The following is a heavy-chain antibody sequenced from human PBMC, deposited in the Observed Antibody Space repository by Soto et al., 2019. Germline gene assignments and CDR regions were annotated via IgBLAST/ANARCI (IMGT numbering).Heavy chain of an antibody. Sequence: GGSLRLSCAASGFTFSSYAMHWVRQAPGKGLEWVAVISYDGSNKYYADSVKGRFTISRDNSKNTLYLQMKSLRAEDTAVYYCARDRVGYYGSGSYYTTVPTYYYYYYGMDVWGQGTTVTVSS. CDR3: ARDRVGYYGSGSYYTTVPTYYYYYYGMDV. CDR2: ISYDGSNK. D-gene: IGHD3-10*01. V-gene: IGHV3-30-3*01. J-gene: IGHJ6*02. CDR1: GFTFSSYA.